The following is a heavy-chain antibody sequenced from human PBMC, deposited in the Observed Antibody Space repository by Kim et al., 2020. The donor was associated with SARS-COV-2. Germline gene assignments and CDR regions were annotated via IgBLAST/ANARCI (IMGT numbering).Heavy chain of an antibody. J-gene: IGHJ4*02. D-gene: IGHD3-22*01. V-gene: IGHV4-31*03. Sequence: SETLSLTCTVSGGSISSGGYYWSWIRQHPGKGLEWIGYIYYSGSTYYNPSLKSRVTISVDTSKNQLSLKLSSVTAADTAVYYCARGVIVVLSYFDYWGQGTLVTVSS. CDR3: ARGVIVVLSYFDY. CDR1: GGSISSGGYY. CDR2: IYYSGST.